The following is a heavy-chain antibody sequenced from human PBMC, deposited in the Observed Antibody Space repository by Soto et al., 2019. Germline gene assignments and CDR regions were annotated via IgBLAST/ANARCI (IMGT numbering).Heavy chain of an antibody. Sequence: GSVKVCFKASGYTVTGYYMHLVRQAPGQGLEWMGWINPNSGGTNYAQKFQGWVTMTRDTSISTAYMELSRLRSDDTAVYYCARHANPSPLSSYYGMDVWGQGTTVTVSS. CDR2: INPNSGGT. CDR3: ARHANPSPLSSYYGMDV. D-gene: IGHD2-8*01. CDR1: GYTVTGYY. V-gene: IGHV1-2*04. J-gene: IGHJ6*01.